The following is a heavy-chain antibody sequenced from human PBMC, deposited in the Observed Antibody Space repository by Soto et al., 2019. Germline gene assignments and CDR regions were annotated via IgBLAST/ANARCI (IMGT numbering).Heavy chain of an antibody. CDR1: GGTFSSYA. V-gene: IGHV1-69*12. Sequence: QVQLVQSGAEVKKPGSSVKVSCKASGGTFSSYAISWVRQAPGQGLEWMGGIIPIFGTANYAQKFQGRVTITADESTSTAYMELSSLRSEDMAVYYCASQVGCSGGSCYSRDTYNWFDPWGQGTLVTVSS. CDR3: ASQVGCSGGSCYSRDTYNWFDP. CDR2: IIPIFGTA. D-gene: IGHD2-15*01. J-gene: IGHJ5*02.